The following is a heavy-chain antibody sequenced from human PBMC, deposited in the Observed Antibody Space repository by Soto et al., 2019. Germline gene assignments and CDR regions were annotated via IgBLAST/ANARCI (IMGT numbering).Heavy chain of an antibody. V-gene: IGHV1-2*02. CDR1: GYTFTAYY. Sequence: QVRLLQSGAEVKESGASVKVSCEASGYTFTAYYIHWVRQAPGQGLEWMGWINPDTGGTDYAQKFQRVVTMTRDTAITTDFMELDSLKIDAPPVYYCARAIARDGSSWYRGGYDSWGQGPLVTVSS. CDR3: ARAIARDGSSWYRGGYDS. D-gene: IGHD6-13*01. J-gene: IGHJ4*02. CDR2: INPDTGGT.